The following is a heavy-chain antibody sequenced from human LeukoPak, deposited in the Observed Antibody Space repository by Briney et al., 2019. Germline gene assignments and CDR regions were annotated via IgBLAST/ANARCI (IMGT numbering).Heavy chain of an antibody. CDR2: ISAYNGST. V-gene: IGHV1-18*01. D-gene: IGHD5-24*01. J-gene: IGHJ4*02. Sequence: GASVKVSCKASGYTFTSYGISWVRQAPGQGLEWMGWISAYNGSTNYAQKFQGRVTMTEDTSTDTAYMELSSLRSEDTAVYYCATLWRDGYSRLLDYWGQGTLVTVSS. CDR1: GYTFTSYG. CDR3: ATLWRDGYSRLLDY.